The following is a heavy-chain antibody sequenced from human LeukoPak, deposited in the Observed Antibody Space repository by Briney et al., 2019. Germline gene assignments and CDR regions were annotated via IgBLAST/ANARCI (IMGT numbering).Heavy chain of an antibody. V-gene: IGHV3-7*01. CDR2: IKQDGSEK. CDR1: GFTFSSYW. CDR3: AREGALVSTYYRINTDDAFDI. D-gene: IGHD5/OR15-5a*01. Sequence: PGGSLRLSCAASGFTFSSYWMSWVRPAPGKGLEWVANIKQDGSEKYYVDSVKGRFTISRDNAKSSLYLQMNSLRAEDTAVYYCAREGALVSTYYRINTDDAFDIWGQGTMVTVSS. J-gene: IGHJ3*02.